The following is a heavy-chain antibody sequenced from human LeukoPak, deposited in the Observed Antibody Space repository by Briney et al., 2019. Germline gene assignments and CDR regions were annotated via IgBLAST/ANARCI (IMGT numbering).Heavy chain of an antibody. CDR1: GFTFSDYD. CDR3: ARDDRDSRNFDY. Sequence: PGGSLRLSCAGSGFTFSDYDINWVRQAPGKGLEWVSFIEKSGNDIYYAGSVKGRFIISRDNAKQSLYLRMNSLRAEDTAVYYCARDDRDSRNFDYWGQGTLVTVSS. D-gene: IGHD1-26*01. CDR2: IEKSGNDI. J-gene: IGHJ4*02. V-gene: IGHV3-48*03.